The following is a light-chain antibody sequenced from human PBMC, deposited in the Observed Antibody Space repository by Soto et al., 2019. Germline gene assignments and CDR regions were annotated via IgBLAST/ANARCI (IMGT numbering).Light chain of an antibody. CDR1: SSDVGAYHY. CDR3: TSYTNSSTLGV. CDR2: EAS. J-gene: IGLJ1*01. Sequence: QSALTQPATVAGSPAQSITISCAGTSSDVGAYHYVSWYQQHPGKAPKLMIYEASNRPSGVSNRFSGSKSGDTAPLTISGLQAEDEAAYYSTSYTNSSTLGVFGTGTKVTVL. V-gene: IGLV2-14*01.